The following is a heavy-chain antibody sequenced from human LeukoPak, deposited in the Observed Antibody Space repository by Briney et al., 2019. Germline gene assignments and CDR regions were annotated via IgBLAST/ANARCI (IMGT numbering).Heavy chain of an antibody. V-gene: IGHV1-18*01. CDR3: ARGLYYYDSSGYLGWFDL. CDR1: GYTFTSYG. D-gene: IGHD3-22*01. CDR2: ISAYNGNT. J-gene: IGHJ5*02. Sequence: GAPVKVSCKASGYTFTSYGISWVRQAPGQGLEWMGWISAYNGNTNYAQKLQGRVTMTTDTSTSTAYMELRSLRSDDTAVYYCARGLYYYDSSGYLGWFDLWGQGTLVTVSS.